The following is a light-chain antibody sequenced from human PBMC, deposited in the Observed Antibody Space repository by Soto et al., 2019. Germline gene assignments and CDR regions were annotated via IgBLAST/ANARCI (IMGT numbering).Light chain of an antibody. J-gene: IGKJ1*01. CDR2: DAS. CDR1: QNVFDF. Sequence: EIVLTQSPASLSLSPGETATLSCRASQNVFDFLAWYQQKPGQAPRLLIYDASDRDTGIPARFSGSGSGTDFTLTISSLEPEDIAVYYCQQRSSWPQTFGQGTRVEIK. V-gene: IGKV3-11*01. CDR3: QQRSSWPQT.